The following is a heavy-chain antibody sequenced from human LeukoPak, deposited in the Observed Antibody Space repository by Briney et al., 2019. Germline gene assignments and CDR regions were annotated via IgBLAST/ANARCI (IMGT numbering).Heavy chain of an antibody. Sequence: SETLSLTCTVSGGSISSYYWSWIRQPPGKGLEWIGYIYYSGSTNYNPSLKSRVTISVDTSKNQFSLKLSSVTAADTAVYYCAREGYGDYVGGYYFDYWGQGTLVTVSS. CDR3: AREGYGDYVGGYYFDY. V-gene: IGHV4-59*01. CDR1: GGSISSYY. CDR2: IYYSGST. J-gene: IGHJ4*02. D-gene: IGHD4-17*01.